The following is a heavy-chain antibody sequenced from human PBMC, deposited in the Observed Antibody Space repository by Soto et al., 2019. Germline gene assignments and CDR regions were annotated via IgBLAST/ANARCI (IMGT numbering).Heavy chain of an antibody. CDR3: ARVGWWFDH. V-gene: IGHV4-30-2*01. CDR2: IYPNGNT. D-gene: IGHD2-15*01. J-gene: IGHJ5*02. CDR1: GGSISSGGDS. Sequence: QRQLQESGSGLVKPSQTLSLTCGVSGGSISSGGDSWKWIRQTPGKGLEGIGYIYPNGNTNYNPSVNARVTFSLDMSKHKFSLKVTSVAASDSAVYVGARVGWWFDHWGQGTLVIVST.